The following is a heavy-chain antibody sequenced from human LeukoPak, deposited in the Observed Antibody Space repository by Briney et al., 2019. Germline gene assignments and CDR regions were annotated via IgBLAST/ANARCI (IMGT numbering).Heavy chain of an antibody. CDR1: GYTFTGYY. CDR3: ARAAAGQFDAFDI. D-gene: IGHD6-13*01. J-gene: IGHJ3*02. CDR2: INPNSGGT. Sequence: GASVKVSCKASGYTFTGYYMHWVRQAPGQGLEWMGWINPNSGGTNYAQKFQGRVTMTRDTSISTAYMELSRLRSDDTAVYYCARAAAGQFDAFDIWGQGTMVTVSS. V-gene: IGHV1-2*02.